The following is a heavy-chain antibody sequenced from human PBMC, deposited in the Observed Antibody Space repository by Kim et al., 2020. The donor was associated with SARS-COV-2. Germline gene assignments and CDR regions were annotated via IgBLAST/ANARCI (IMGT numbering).Heavy chain of an antibody. CDR2: IYYSGSN. D-gene: IGHD2-15*01. V-gene: IGHV4-59*01. Sequence: SETLSLTCTVSGGSISSYYWSWIRQPPGKGLEWIGYIYYSGSNNYNPSLKSRGTISVDTYKNQFSLKLSSVTAADTAVYYCAREGKLLQATGMGAFDIWGQGTMVTVSS. CDR1: GGSISSYY. CDR3: AREGKLLQATGMGAFDI. J-gene: IGHJ3*02.